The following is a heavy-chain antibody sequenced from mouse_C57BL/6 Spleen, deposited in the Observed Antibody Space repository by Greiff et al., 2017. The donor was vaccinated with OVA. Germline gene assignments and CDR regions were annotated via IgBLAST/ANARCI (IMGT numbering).Heavy chain of an antibody. J-gene: IGHJ4*01. V-gene: IGHV3-6*01. CDR1: GYSITSGYY. D-gene: IGHD1-1*01. CDR3: ARDGITTVAYYAMDY. CDR2: ISYDGSN. Sequence: VQLKESGPGLVKPSKSLSLPFPFTGYSITSGYYWNWIRQFPGNKLEWMGYISYDGSNNYNPSLKNRISITRDTSKNQFFLKLNSVTTEDTATYYCARDGITTVAYYAMDYWGQGTSVTVSS.